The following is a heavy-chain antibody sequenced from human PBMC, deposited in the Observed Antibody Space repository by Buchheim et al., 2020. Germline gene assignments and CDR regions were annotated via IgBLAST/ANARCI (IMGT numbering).Heavy chain of an antibody. CDR1: GFTFSSYW. J-gene: IGHJ4*02. D-gene: IGHD3-9*01. CDR2: SNSDGSST. CDR3: AREFYDILTGSAPFDY. V-gene: IGHV3-74*01. Sequence: EVQLVESGGGLVQPGGSLRLSCAASGFTFSSYWMHWVRQAPGKGLVWVSRSNSDGSSTSYADSVKGRFTISRDNAKHPLYLQMNSLRAEDTAVYYCAREFYDILTGSAPFDYWGQGTL.